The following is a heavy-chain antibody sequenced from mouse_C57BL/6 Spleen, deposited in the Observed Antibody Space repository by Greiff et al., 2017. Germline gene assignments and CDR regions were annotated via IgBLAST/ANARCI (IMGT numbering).Heavy chain of an antibody. CDR3: ARDLGY. Sequence: EVQLVESGGGLVKPGGSLKLSCAASGFTFSSYAMSWVRQTPEKRLEWVATISDGGSYTYYPDNVKGRFTISRDNAKNNLYLQMSHLKSEDTAMYYCARDLGYWGQGTTLTVSS. V-gene: IGHV5-4*01. CDR1: GFTFSSYA. J-gene: IGHJ2*01. D-gene: IGHD3-1*01. CDR2: ISDGGSYT.